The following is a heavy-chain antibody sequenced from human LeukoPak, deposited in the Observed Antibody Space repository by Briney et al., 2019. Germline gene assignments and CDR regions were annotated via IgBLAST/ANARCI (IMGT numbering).Heavy chain of an antibody. CDR3: ARDWRATVTTEFDY. CDR1: GFTFSSYS. CDR2: VSTSSTYI. Sequence: PGGSLRLSCAASGFTFSSYSMNWVRQAPGKGLEWVSSVSTSSTYIFYADSVKGRFTVSRDDAKNSLYLQMNSLRAEDTAVYYCARDWRATVTTEFDYWGQGTLVTVSS. J-gene: IGHJ4*02. V-gene: IGHV3-21*01. D-gene: IGHD4-11*01.